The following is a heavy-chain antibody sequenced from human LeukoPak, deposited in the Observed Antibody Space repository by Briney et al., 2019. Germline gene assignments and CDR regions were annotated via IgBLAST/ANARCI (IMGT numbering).Heavy chain of an antibody. V-gene: IGHV3-23*01. Sequence: GGSLRLSCVASGFTFSSYAMSWVRQAPGKGLEWVSAISGSGGSTYYADSVKGRFTISRDNSKNTLYLQMNSLRAEDTAVYYCARSGALWFGELLATLDPWGQGTLVTVSS. CDR1: GFTFSSYA. J-gene: IGHJ5*02. CDR2: ISGSGGST. D-gene: IGHD3-10*01. CDR3: ARSGALWFGELLATLDP.